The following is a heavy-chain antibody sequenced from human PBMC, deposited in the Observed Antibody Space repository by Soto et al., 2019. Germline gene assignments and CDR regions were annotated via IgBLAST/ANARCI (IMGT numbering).Heavy chain of an antibody. D-gene: IGHD3-3*01. Sequence: ASVKVSCKVSGYTLPELPIHWVRQAPGKGLEWMGGFDPEDGEPIYAQKFQGRVTMTQDTSTDTAYMEMSSLTSEDTAVYYCAAQPTYFDFWSDYPPWFDPWGQGTLVTVPQ. CDR2: FDPEDGEP. J-gene: IGHJ5*02. CDR3: AAQPTYFDFWSDYPPWFDP. V-gene: IGHV1-24*01. CDR1: GYTLPELP.